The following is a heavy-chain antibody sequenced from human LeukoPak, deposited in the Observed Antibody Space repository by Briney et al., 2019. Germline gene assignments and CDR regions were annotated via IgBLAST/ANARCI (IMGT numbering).Heavy chain of an antibody. CDR1: GGTFSSYA. D-gene: IGHD1-26*01. CDR2: IIPIFGTA. Sequence: SVKVSCKASGGTFSSYAISWVRQAPGQVLEWMGGIIPIFGTANYAQKFQGRVTITADESTSTAYMELSSLRSEDTAVYYCARGAGGIDAFDIWGQGTMVTVSS. CDR3: ARGAGGIDAFDI. J-gene: IGHJ3*02. V-gene: IGHV1-69*13.